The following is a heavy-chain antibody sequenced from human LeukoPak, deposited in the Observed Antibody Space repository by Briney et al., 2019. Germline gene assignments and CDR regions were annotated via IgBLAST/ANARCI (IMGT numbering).Heavy chain of an antibody. J-gene: IGHJ4*02. CDR3: ASGQGFIVGATTVDY. CDR1: GGSISSGGYY. Sequence: SETLSLTCTVSGGSISSGGYYWSWIRQHPGKGLEWIGYIYYSGSTYYNPSLKSRVTISVDTSKNQFSLKLSSVTAADTAVYYCASGQGFIVGATTVDYWGQGTLVTVSS. CDR2: IYYSGST. V-gene: IGHV4-31*03. D-gene: IGHD1-26*01.